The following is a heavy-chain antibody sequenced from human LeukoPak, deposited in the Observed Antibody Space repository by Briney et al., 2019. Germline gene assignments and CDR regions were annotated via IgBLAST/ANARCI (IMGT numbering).Heavy chain of an antibody. Sequence: GGSLRLSCAASGFTFSSYEMNWVRQAPGKGLEWVSYISSSGRTTYYADSVKGRFTISRDNAKNSLYLQMNSLRAEDTAVYYCAAGAMAFIDYWGQGTLVTVSS. J-gene: IGHJ4*02. CDR3: AAGAMAFIDY. V-gene: IGHV3-48*03. D-gene: IGHD5-18*01. CDR1: GFTFSSYE. CDR2: ISSSGRTT.